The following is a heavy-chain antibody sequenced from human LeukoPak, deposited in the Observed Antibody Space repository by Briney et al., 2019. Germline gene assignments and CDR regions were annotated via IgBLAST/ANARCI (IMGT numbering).Heavy chain of an antibody. CDR2: ISSSSSYI. V-gene: IGHV3-21*01. J-gene: IGHJ6*03. Sequence: GGSLRLSCAASGFTFSDFGMYWVRQAPGKGLEWVSSISSSSSYIYYADSVKGRFTISRDNAKNSLYLQMNSLRAEDTAVYYCASSPSIGDYYYYMDVWGKGTTVTVSS. CDR3: ASSPSIGDYYYYMDV. CDR1: GFTFSDFG. D-gene: IGHD3-16*01.